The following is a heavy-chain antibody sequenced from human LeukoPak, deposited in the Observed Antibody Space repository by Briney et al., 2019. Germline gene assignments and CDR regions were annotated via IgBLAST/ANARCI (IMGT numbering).Heavy chain of an antibody. D-gene: IGHD6-19*01. CDR2: ISYDGSNK. CDR1: GFTFSSYG. Sequence: GGSLRLSCAASGFTFSSYGMHWVRQAPGKGLEWVAVISYDGSNKYYADSVKGRFTISRDNSKNTLYLQMNSLGVDDTALYYCAKDFQQWLVRGAFDNWGQGTLVTVSS. J-gene: IGHJ4*02. V-gene: IGHV3-30*18. CDR3: AKDFQQWLVRGAFDN.